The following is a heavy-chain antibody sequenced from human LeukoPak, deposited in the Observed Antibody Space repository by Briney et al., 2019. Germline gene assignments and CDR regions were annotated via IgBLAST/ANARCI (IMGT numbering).Heavy chain of an antibody. CDR2: ISYDGSNK. Sequence: GGSLRLSCAASGFTFSSYAMHWVRQAPGKGLEWVAVISYDGSNKYYADSVKGRFTISRDNSKNTLYLQMNSLRAEDTAVYYCARDQASGSYYKDYFDYWGQGTLVTVSS. V-gene: IGHV3-30*04. J-gene: IGHJ4*02. CDR1: GFTFSSYA. CDR3: ARDQASGSYYKDYFDY. D-gene: IGHD1-26*01.